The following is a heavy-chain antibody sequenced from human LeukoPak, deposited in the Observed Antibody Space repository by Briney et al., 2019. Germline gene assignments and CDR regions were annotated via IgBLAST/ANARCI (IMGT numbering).Heavy chain of an antibody. CDR1: GYTFTGYY. Sequence: ASVKVSCKASGYTFTGYYMHWVRQAPGQGLEWMGWINPNSGGTNYAQKFQGRVTITADKSTSTAYMELSSLRAEDTAVYYCAKEIEWELPHPDAFDIWGQGTMVTVSS. V-gene: IGHV1-2*02. CDR3: AKEIEWELPHPDAFDI. J-gene: IGHJ3*02. CDR2: INPNSGGT. D-gene: IGHD1-26*01.